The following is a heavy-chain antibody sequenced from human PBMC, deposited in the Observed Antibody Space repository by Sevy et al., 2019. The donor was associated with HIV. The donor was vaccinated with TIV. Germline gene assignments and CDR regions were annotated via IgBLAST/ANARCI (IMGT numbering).Heavy chain of an antibody. D-gene: IGHD2-15*01. CDR3: ATYWTGLDGFEI. J-gene: IGHJ3*02. CDR1: GGSISSGDYY. CDR2: IYYSGST. Sequence: SETLSLTCTVSGGSISSGDYYWSWIRQPPGKGLEWIGYIYYSGSTYYNPSLKSRVTISVDTSKNQFSLKLSSVTAADTAAYYCATYWTGLDGFEIWGQGTMVTFSS. V-gene: IGHV4-30-4*01.